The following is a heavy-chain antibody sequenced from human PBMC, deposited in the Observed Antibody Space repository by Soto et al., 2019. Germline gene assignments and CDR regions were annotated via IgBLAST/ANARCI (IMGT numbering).Heavy chain of an antibody. CDR1: GFTFSSYA. V-gene: IGHV3-30-3*01. D-gene: IGHD2-15*01. J-gene: IGHJ6*02. CDR2: ISYDGSNK. Sequence: QVQLVESGGGVVQPGRSLRLSCAASGFTFSSYAMHWVRQAPGKGLEWVAVISYDGSNKYYADSVKGRFTISRDNSKNTLCLQMNSLRAEETAVYYCARAGCDGGSCYTLVGLRYGMDVWGQGTTVTVSS. CDR3: ARAGCDGGSCYTLVGLRYGMDV.